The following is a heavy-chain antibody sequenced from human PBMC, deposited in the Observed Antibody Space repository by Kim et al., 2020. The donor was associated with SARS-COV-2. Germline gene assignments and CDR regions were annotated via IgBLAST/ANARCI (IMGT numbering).Heavy chain of an antibody. D-gene: IGHD1-7*01. J-gene: IGHJ6*02. CDR2: MNPNSGNT. CDR1: GYTFTSYD. V-gene: IGHV1-8*01. Sequence: ASVKVSCKASGYTFTSYDINWVRQATGQGLEWMGWMNPNSGNTGYAQKFQGRVTMTRNTSISTAYMELSSLRSEDTAVYYCARGLTGTTIFQYYYYYGMDVWGQGTTVTVSS. CDR3: ARGLTGTTIFQYYYYYGMDV.